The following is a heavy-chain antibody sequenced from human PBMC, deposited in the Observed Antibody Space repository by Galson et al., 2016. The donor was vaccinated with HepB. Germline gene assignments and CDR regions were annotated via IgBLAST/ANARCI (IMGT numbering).Heavy chain of an antibody. D-gene: IGHD6-19*01. J-gene: IGHJ4*02. V-gene: IGHV3-9*01. CDR1: GFIFDDYA. Sequence: SLRLSCAASGFIFDDYAMHWVRQGPGKGLEWVSGINWNGKNIGYADFVKGRFTISRDNARNSLHLEMSSLRADDTAFYYCARTFGSYKNGWYDYWGQGALVTVSS. CDR3: ARTFGSYKNGWYDY. CDR2: INWNGKNI.